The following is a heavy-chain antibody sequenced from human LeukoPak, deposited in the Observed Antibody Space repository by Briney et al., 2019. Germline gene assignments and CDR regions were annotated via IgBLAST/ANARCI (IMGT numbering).Heavy chain of an antibody. Sequence: PGGSLRLSCAASGFTFSSYSMNWVRQAPGEGLEWVSYISSSSSTIYYADSVKGRFTISRDNAKNSLYLQMNSLRAEDTAVYYCACGSYHGPFDYWGQGTLVTVSS. CDR2: ISSSSSTI. J-gene: IGHJ4*02. D-gene: IGHD1-26*01. CDR1: GFTFSSYS. V-gene: IGHV3-48*01. CDR3: ACGSYHGPFDY.